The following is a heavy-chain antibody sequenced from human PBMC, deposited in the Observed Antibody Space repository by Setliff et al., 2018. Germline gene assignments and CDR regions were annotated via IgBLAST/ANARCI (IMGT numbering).Heavy chain of an antibody. CDR2: IRADAGRT. V-gene: IGHV3-23*01. CDR3: AKDRLTIATLDY. Sequence: TFDDYVMHWVRQAPGKGLEWVSGIRADAGRTYYADSVKGRFTISRDNSRNTLYLQLSSLRAEDTAIYFCAKDRLTIATLDYWGQGTLVTVSS. CDR1: TFDDYV. J-gene: IGHJ4*02. D-gene: IGHD4-4*01.